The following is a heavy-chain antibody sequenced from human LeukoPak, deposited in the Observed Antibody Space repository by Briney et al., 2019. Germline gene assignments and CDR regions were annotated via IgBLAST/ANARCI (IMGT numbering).Heavy chain of an antibody. CDR2: IKQDGSEK. D-gene: IGHD3-10*01. CDR3: ARTLWFGGLSVY. J-gene: IGHJ4*02. V-gene: IGHV3-7*01. CDR1: GFTFSDYY. Sequence: GGSLRLSCAAYGFTFSDYYMSWVRQAPGKGLGWVANIKQDGSEKYYVDSVKGRFTISRDNAKNSLYLQMNSLRAEDTAVYYCARTLWFGGLSVYWGQGTLVTVSS.